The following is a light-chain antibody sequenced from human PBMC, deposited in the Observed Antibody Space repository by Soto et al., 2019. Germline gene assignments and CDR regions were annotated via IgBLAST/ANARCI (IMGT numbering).Light chain of an antibody. Sequence: DIQMTQSPSSLSASVGDRATITFRASQVISSWLAWYQQKQGKAPKLLIYDASSLQRGVPSRFSGSGSGTDFTLTISSLQPEDVASYYCQQANSFPITFGQGTRLEI. V-gene: IGKV1-12*01. CDR2: DAS. CDR3: QQANSFPIT. CDR1: QVISSW. J-gene: IGKJ5*01.